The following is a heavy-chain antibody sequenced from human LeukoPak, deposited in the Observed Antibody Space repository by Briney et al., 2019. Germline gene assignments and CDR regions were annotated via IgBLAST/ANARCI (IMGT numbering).Heavy chain of an antibody. CDR3: AGFVGYCSGGSCYEYYFDY. Sequence: PGGSLRLSCAASGFTFSSYSMNWVRQAPGKGLEWVSYISSSSSTIYYADSVKGRFTISRDNAKNSLYLQMNSLRDEDTAVYYCAGFVGYCSGGSCYEYYFDYWGQGTLVTVSS. J-gene: IGHJ4*02. CDR1: GFTFSSYS. D-gene: IGHD2-15*01. V-gene: IGHV3-48*02. CDR2: ISSSSSTI.